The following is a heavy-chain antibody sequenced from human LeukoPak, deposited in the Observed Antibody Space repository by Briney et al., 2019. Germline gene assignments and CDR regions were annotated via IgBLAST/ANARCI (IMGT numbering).Heavy chain of an antibody. CDR1: GFTFSSYA. D-gene: IGHD6-13*01. V-gene: IGHV3-30-3*01. CDR2: ISYDGSNK. J-gene: IGHJ5*02. CDR3: ARDKGLGAAAGTHWFDP. Sequence: PGRSLRLSCAASGFTFSSYAMHWVRQAPGKGLEWVAVISYDGSNKYYADSVKGRFTISRDNSKNTLYLQMNSLRAEDTAVYYCARDKGLGAAAGTHWFDPWGQGTLVAVSS.